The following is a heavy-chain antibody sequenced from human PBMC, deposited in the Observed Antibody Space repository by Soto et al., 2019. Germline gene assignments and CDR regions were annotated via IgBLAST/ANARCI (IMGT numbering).Heavy chain of an antibody. V-gene: IGHV4-4*02. Sequence: QVQLQESGPGLVKPSGTLSLTCAVSGASISSSNWWSWVRQPPGKGLEWIGEIYHSGSTNYNPSLKSRVTISVYKSRNKVSMKLSSVTAADTAVYYCARRWGEGRVDYWGQGTLVTVSS. CDR1: GASISSSNW. J-gene: IGHJ4*02. CDR3: ARRWGEGRVDY. D-gene: IGHD3-10*01. CDR2: IYHSGST.